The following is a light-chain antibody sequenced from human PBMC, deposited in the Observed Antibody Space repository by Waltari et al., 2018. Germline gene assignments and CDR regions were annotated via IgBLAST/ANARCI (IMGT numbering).Light chain of an antibody. CDR1: QSLQHSNGNTY. CDR3: MQTLEAPLT. CDR2: LSY. J-gene: IGKJ4*01. Sequence: DIMVTQSPLSLPVTPGEPASISCRSSQSLQHSNGNTYLEWYLQKPGQSPQLLIYLSYIRAPGVPDRFSGSGSGTDFTLKISRVEAEDVGVYYCMQTLEAPLTFGGGTKVEIK. V-gene: IGKV2-28*01.